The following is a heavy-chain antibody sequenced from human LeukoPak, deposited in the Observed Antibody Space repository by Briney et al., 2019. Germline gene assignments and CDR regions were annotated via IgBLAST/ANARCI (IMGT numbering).Heavy chain of an antibody. CDR2: IRYDGSNK. V-gene: IGHV3-30*02. D-gene: IGHD3-16*01. CDR1: GFTFSSYG. CDR3: AKGHDWDYYYYMDV. J-gene: IGHJ6*03. Sequence: GGSLRLSCAASGFTFSSYGMHWVRQAPGKGLEWVAFIRYDGSNKYYADSVKGRFTISRDNSKNTLYLQMNSLRAEDTAVYYCAKGHDWDYYYYMDVWGKGTTVTVSS.